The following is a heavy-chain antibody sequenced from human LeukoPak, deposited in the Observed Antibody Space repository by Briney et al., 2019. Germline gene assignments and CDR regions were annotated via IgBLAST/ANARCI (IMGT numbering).Heavy chain of an antibody. V-gene: IGHV4-39*07. Sequence: SETLSLTCTVSGDSSSNTIFYWGWIRQPPGKGLEWIGSIHYSGTTHYNPSLKSRITISVDRSKNQFSLKLSSVTAADTAVYYCARDRTGTTGMDVWGQGTTVTVSS. D-gene: IGHD1-1*01. J-gene: IGHJ6*02. CDR3: ARDRTGTTGMDV. CDR1: GDSSSNTIFY. CDR2: IHYSGTT.